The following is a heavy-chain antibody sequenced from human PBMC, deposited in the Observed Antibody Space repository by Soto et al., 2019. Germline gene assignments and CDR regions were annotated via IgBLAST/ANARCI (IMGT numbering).Heavy chain of an antibody. CDR2: IXYDGSNK. V-gene: IGHV3-33*01. Sequence: QVQLVESGGGVVQPGRXLRLSCAASGFTFSSYGMHWVRQAPGKGLEWVAVIXYDGSNKYYADSVKGRFTISRDNSKNTLYLQMNSLRAEDTAVYYCARDYYDSSGYSYDAFDIWGQGTMVTVSS. D-gene: IGHD3-22*01. CDR1: GFTFSSYG. J-gene: IGHJ3*02. CDR3: ARDYYDSSGYSYDAFDI.